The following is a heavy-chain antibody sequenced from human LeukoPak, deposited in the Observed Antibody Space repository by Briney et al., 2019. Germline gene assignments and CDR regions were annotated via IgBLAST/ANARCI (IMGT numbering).Heavy chain of an antibody. J-gene: IGHJ2*01. D-gene: IGHD6-13*01. V-gene: IGHV4-59*01. CDR2: VHYSGNT. CDR3: ARMIASAGTEYFDL. Sequence: SETLSLTCIVSDGSISNYYWNWIRQPPRKGLEWIGYVHYSGNTNYNPSLKSRVTISVDTSKNQFSLKLSSVTAADTAVYYCARMIASAGTEYFDLWGHGALVTVSS. CDR1: DGSISNYY.